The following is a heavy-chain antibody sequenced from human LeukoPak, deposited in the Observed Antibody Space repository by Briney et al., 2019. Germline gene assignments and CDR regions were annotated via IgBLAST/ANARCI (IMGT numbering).Heavy chain of an antibody. CDR3: ARLGYDHRSGSPGARDNWFDA. Sequence: GESLKISWQGFGYSFLKHRISWVRQMPGKSPEWMGRIKPSESYTDNSPSDQGHVTISADKSISIAYLQWRSLKASDTAMYYCARLGYDHRSGSPGARDNWFDAWGQGTLVTVAS. CDR2: IKPSESYT. J-gene: IGHJ5*02. D-gene: IGHD3-10*01. V-gene: IGHV5-10-1*01. CDR1: GYSFLKHR.